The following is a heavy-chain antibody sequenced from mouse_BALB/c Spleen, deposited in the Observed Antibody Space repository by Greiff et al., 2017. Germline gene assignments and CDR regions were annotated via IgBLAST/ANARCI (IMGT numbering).Heavy chain of an antibody. V-gene: IGHV3-6*02. D-gene: IGHD2-10*01. CDR2: ISYDGSN. J-gene: IGHJ4*01. Sequence: EVKLQESGPGLVKPSQSLSLTCSVTGYSITSGYYWNWIRQFPGNKLEWMGYISYDGSNNYNPSLKNRISITRDTSKNQFFLKLNSVTTEDTATYYCARGGGPYYGPYAMDYWGQGTSVTVSS. CDR3: ARGGGPYYGPYAMDY. CDR1: GYSITSGYY.